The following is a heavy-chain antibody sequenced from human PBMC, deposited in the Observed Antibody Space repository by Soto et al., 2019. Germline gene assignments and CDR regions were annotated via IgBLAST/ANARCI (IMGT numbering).Heavy chain of an antibody. D-gene: IGHD2-2*01. Sequence: SETLSLTCTVSGYFISSGYYWGWIRQPPGKGLEWIGSMFHSGSTHHNPSLKSRVTMSVDTSKNQFSLRLSSVTASDTAVYYCARGHIVVVPTVGWFDPWGQGTLVTVSS. CDR2: MFHSGST. CDR3: ARGHIVVVPTVGWFDP. CDR1: GYFISSGYY. V-gene: IGHV4-38-2*02. J-gene: IGHJ5*02.